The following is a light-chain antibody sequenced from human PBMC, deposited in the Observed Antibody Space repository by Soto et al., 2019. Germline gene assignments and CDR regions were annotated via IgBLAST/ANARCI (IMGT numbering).Light chain of an antibody. CDR1: SSDVGGYNY. J-gene: IGLJ1*01. CDR3: SYYTSSSTYV. V-gene: IGLV2-14*01. CDR2: EVS. Sequence: QSALTQPASVSGSPGQSITISCTGTSSDVGGYNYVSWYQQHPGKAPKLMNYEVSNRPSGVANRFSCSKSANTASLTISGLQDEDESDYSCSYYTSSSTYVFGTGTKLTVL.